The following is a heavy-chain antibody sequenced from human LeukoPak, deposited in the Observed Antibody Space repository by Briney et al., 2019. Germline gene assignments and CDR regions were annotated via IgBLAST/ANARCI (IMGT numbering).Heavy chain of an antibody. V-gene: IGHV4-34*01. D-gene: IGHD4-23*01. CDR2: ISHSGSS. J-gene: IGHJ5*02. Sequence: GSLRLSCAGAGFSITDHHMDWVRQAPGKGLEWIGEISHSGSSNYNPSLKGRITISVDTSKSQFSLRLTSVTAADTAVYYCASGIFYGGRNQYIWFDLWGQGTLVTVSS. CDR1: GFSITDHH. CDR3: ASGIFYGGRNQYIWFDL.